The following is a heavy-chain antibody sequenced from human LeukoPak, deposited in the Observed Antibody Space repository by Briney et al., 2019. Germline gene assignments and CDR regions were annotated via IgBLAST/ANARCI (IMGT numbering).Heavy chain of an antibody. D-gene: IGHD3-16*01. CDR1: GFTFSSYW. CDR2: INHNGNVN. V-gene: IGHV3-7*03. Sequence: GGSLRPSCAASGFTFSSYWMIWARQAPGKGLEWVASINHNGNVNYYVDSVKGRFTISRDNAKNSLYLQMSNLRAEDTAVYFCARGGGLDVWGQGATVTVSS. CDR3: ARGGGLDV. J-gene: IGHJ6*02.